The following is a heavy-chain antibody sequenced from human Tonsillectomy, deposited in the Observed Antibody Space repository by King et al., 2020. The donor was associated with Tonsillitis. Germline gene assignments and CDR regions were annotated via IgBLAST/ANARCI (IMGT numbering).Heavy chain of an antibody. V-gene: IGHV5-51*01. CDR2: IYPGDSET. Sequence: VQLVESGAEVKKPGESLKISCKGSGYSFSSYWIGWVRQMPGKGLEWVGIIYPGDSETRYSPPFQGQVTISAAKSTSTAYLQWSSLKASDTAMYYCARGPDYGDYAGSFDYWGQGTLVTVSS. D-gene: IGHD4-17*01. CDR1: GYSFSSYW. J-gene: IGHJ4*02. CDR3: ARGPDYGDYAGSFDY.